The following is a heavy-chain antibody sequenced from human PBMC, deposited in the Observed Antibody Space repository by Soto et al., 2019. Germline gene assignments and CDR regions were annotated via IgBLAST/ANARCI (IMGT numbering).Heavy chain of an antibody. Sequence: SETLSLTCTVFGGSIDDYYWSWIRQSPGKGLEWIGHISDRGTTDYNPSLKSRVTISVDRSKKQFSLKVTSVAAADTAVYYCARDRWTARANWFDPWGQGTLVTVSS. CDR1: GGSIDDYY. D-gene: IGHD3-16*02. J-gene: IGHJ5*02. CDR2: ISDRGTT. CDR3: ARDRWTARANWFDP. V-gene: IGHV4-59*01.